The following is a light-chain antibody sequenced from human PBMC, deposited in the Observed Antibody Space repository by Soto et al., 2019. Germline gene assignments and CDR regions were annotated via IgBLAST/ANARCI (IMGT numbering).Light chain of an antibody. V-gene: IGKV1-5*03. J-gene: IGKJ3*01. CDR2: KAS. CDR1: QIISNW. Sequence: DIQVTQPPSTLSASVGDSVTISCRASQIISNWLAWYQQKPGKAPKLLTYKASTLESGVPSRFSGSGSGTDSPLTISSLQPDYFATYYCQPYKTFLHTFGPATRVHI. CDR3: QPYKTFLHT.